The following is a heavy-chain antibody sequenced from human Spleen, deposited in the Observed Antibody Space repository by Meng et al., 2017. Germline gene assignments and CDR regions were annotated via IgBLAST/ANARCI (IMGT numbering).Heavy chain of an antibody. CDR3: ARGRSYSSSWIPYYYYYGMDV. CDR1: GFTFSGSA. Sequence: GESLKISCAASGFTFSGSAMHWVRQAPGKGLEWVSAISGSGGSTYYADSVKGRFTISRDNSKNTLYLQMNSLRAEDTAVYYCARGRSYSSSWIPYYYYYGMDVWGQGTTVTVSS. J-gene: IGHJ6*02. CDR2: ISGSGGST. V-gene: IGHV3-23*01. D-gene: IGHD6-13*01.